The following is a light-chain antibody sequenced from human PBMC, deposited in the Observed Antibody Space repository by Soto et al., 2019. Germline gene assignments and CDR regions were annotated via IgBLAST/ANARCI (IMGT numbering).Light chain of an antibody. V-gene: IGKV3-11*01. CDR3: QQRSNWYT. Sequence: EIVLTQSPDTLSLSPGERATLSCRASQSVGSYLAWYQQKPGQAPRLLIYASSNRATGIPARFSGSGSGIDVTLTISSLEPEDFAVYYCQQRSNWYTVGQGTKLEIK. CDR2: ASS. CDR1: QSVGSY. J-gene: IGKJ2*01.